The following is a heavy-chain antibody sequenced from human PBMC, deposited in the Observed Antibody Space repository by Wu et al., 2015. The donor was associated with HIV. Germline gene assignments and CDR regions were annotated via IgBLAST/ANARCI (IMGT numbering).Heavy chain of an antibody. CDR1: GYTFTSYD. CDR2: VNPNSGNT. D-gene: IGHD3-10*01. Sequence: QVQLVQSGAEVKKPGASVKVSCKASGYTFTSYDINWVRQATGQGLEWMGWVNPNSGNTGYAQKFQGRVTMTRNTSISTAYMELSSLRSEDTAVYYCARGSRSITMVRGNWFDPWGQGTLVTVSS. V-gene: IGHV1-8*01. J-gene: IGHJ5*02. CDR3: ARGSRSITMVRGNWFDP.